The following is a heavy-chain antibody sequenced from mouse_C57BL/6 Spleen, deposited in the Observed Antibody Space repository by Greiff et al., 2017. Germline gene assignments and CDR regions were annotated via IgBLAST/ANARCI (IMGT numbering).Heavy chain of an antibody. CDR1: GYTFTSYW. D-gene: IGHD4-1*01. V-gene: IGHV1-55*01. CDR3: AREDWDPAWFAY. CDR2: IYPGSGST. J-gene: IGHJ3*01. Sequence: VQLQQPGAELVKPGASVKMSCKASGYTFTSYWITWVKQRPGQGLEWIGDIYPGSGSTNYNEKFKSKATLTVDTSSRTAYMQLSSLTSEDSAVYYCAREDWDPAWFAYWGQGTLVTVSA.